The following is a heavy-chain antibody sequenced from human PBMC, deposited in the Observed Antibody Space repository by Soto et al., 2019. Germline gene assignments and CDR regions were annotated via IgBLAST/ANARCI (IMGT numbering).Heavy chain of an antibody. CDR1: GVTGSSNY. V-gene: IGHV3-53*01. CDR2: IYRDGST. J-gene: IGHJ4*02. CDR3: ARWSAVAGTNYFDY. Sequence: PGGSLRLSCAASGVTGSSNYMSWVRQAPGKGLEWVSVIYRDGSTYYADSVKGRFTISRDSSKNTLYLQMHSLRAEDTALYYCARWSAVAGTNYFDYWGQGTLVTVSS. D-gene: IGHD6-19*01.